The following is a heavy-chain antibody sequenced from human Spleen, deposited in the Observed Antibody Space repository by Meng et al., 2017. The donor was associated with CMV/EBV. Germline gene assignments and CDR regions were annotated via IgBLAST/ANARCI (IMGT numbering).Heavy chain of an antibody. V-gene: IGHV3-30-3*02. Sequence: GLEWVAVISYDGSNKYYADSVKGRFTISRDNSKNTLYLQMNSLRAEDTAVYYCAKDPLDEIPMGSTVTGGYFDYWGQGTLVTVSS. J-gene: IGHJ4*02. CDR2: ISYDGSNK. CDR3: AKDPLDEIPMGSTVTGGYFDY. D-gene: IGHD4-11*01.